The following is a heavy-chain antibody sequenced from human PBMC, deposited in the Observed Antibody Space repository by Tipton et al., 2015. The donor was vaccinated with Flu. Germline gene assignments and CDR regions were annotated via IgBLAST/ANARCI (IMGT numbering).Heavy chain of an antibody. Sequence: LRLSCTVSGASFSDYYWSWIRQSPGKGLEWIGNICPGSPYYNPSLRSRVTMSIARSNVQFSLRLTSVTAADTAVYFCARRTFSNYVSEPKNWFDFWGQGTLVTVSS. D-gene: IGHD4-11*01. CDR1: GASFSDYY. CDR2: ICPGSP. V-gene: IGHV4-4*08. CDR3: ARRTFSNYVSEPKNWFDF. J-gene: IGHJ5*01.